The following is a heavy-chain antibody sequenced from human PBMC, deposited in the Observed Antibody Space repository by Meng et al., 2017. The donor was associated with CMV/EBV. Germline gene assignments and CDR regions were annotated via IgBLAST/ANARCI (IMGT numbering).Heavy chain of an antibody. CDR2: ISSSSSYI. CDR1: GFTFSSYS. D-gene: IGHD3-22*01. V-gene: IGHV3-21*01. J-gene: IGHJ4*02. Sequence: GESLKISCAASGFTFSSYSMNWVRQAPGKGLEWVSSISSSSSYIYYADSVEGRFTISRDNAKNSLYLQMNSLRAEDTAVYYCARDVYYYDSSGYYIDYWGQGTLVTVSS. CDR3: ARDVYYYDSSGYYIDY.